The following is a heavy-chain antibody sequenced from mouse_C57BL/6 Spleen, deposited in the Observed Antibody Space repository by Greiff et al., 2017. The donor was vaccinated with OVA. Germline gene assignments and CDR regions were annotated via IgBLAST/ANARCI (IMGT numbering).Heavy chain of an antibody. CDR2: IYPGDGDT. Sequence: VQLQQSGAELVKPGASVKISCKASGYAFSSYWMNWVKQRPGKGLEWIGQIYPGDGDTNYNGKFKGKATLTADKSSSTAYMQLSSLTSEDSAVYFCAYGNYRYYFDYWGQGTTLTVSS. V-gene: IGHV1-80*01. CDR3: AYGNYRYYFDY. CDR1: GYAFSSYW. J-gene: IGHJ2*01. D-gene: IGHD2-1*01.